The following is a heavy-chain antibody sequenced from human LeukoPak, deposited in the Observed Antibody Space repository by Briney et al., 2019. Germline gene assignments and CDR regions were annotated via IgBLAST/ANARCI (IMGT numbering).Heavy chain of an antibody. CDR3: ARDPYLNYYSDY. D-gene: IGHD1-20*01. J-gene: IGHJ4*02. Sequence: PGGSLRLSCAASGFTFSSYGMHWVRQAPGKGLEWVAVIWYDGSNKYYADSVKGRFTISRDNSKNTLYLQMNSLRAEDTAVYYCARDPYLNYYSDYWGQGTLVTVSS. V-gene: IGHV3-33*01. CDR1: GFTFSSYG. CDR2: IWYDGSNK.